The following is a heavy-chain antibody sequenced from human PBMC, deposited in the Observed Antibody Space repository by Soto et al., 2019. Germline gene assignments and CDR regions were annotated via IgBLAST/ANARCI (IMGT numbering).Heavy chain of an antibody. Sequence: QVQLEQSGAEVRQPGSSVKVSCTASGGSFSSLGLSWVRRAPGQGLEWMGGIIPTFGKPTYTQKFQARITITADESTRTAYMELTSLTSEDTAVYYCAAEEGMDEVDYFYVMEVWGQGTAVTV. V-gene: IGHV1-69*12. CDR3: AAEEGMDEVDYFYVMEV. J-gene: IGHJ6*02. CDR1: GGSFSSLG. D-gene: IGHD5-12*01. CDR2: IIPTFGKP.